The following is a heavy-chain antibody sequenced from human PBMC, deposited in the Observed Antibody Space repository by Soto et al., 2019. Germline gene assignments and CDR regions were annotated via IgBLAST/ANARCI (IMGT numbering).Heavy chain of an antibody. V-gene: IGHV3-53*01. CDR1: GFTVSSNY. CDR3: ARICSSTSCDY. J-gene: IGHJ4*02. CDR2: IYSGGST. D-gene: IGHD2-2*01. Sequence: GGSLRLSCAASGFTVSSNYMSWVRQAPGKGLEWVSVIYSGGSTYYADSVKGRFTISRDNSKNTLYLQMNSLRAEDTAVYYCARICSSTSCDYWGQGTLVTVSS.